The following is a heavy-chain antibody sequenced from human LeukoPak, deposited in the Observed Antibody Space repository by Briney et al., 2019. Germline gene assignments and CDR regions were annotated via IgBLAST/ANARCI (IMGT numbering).Heavy chain of an antibody. Sequence: QPAGSLRLSCAASGFTFSSYAMSWVRQAPGKGLEWVSAISGSGGSTYYADSVKGRFTTSRDNSKNTLYLQTNSLRAEDTAVCYCAKDKEITMIVVVFDAFDIWGQGTMVTVSS. CDR2: ISGSGGST. J-gene: IGHJ3*02. CDR1: GFTFSSYA. D-gene: IGHD3-22*01. V-gene: IGHV3-23*01. CDR3: AKDKEITMIVVVFDAFDI.